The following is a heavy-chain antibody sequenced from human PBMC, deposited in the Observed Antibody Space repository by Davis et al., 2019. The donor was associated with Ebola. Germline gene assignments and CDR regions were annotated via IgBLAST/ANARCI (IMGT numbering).Heavy chain of an antibody. CDR1: VITFSSYA. V-gene: IGHV3-23*01. J-gene: IGHJ6*04. Sequence: GESLKISCTDSVITFSSYAMTWVRQAPGKGLEWVSAISGSGGTTYYAGSVKGRFTVSRDNSKKTMYLQMNSLRAEDTAVCYCARSGLSFGVVKYHYGMDVWGKGTTVTVSS. CDR3: ARSGLSFGVVKYHYGMDV. D-gene: IGHD3-3*01. CDR2: ISGSGGTT.